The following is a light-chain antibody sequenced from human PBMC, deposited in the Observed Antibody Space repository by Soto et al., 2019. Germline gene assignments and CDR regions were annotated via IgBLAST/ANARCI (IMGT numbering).Light chain of an antibody. V-gene: IGKV3-20*01. CDR3: QQYGRSPPFT. Sequence: EIVLTQSPGTLSLSPGERATLSCRASQSVSSTYIAWYQQNPGRAPRLLIYGASSRATGIPDRFSGSGSGTEFTLTISRLEPEDFAVYFCQQYGRSPPFTFGQGTKVEIK. CDR2: GAS. J-gene: IGKJ2*01. CDR1: QSVSSTY.